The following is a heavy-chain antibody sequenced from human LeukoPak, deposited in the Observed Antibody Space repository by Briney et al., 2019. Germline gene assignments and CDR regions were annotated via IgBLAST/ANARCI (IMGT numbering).Heavy chain of an antibody. V-gene: IGHV1-3*01. D-gene: IGHD3-9*01. J-gene: IGHJ4*02. CDR3: PREGILTGYYTDTGPWYYFDY. CDR2: INAGNGNT. CDR1: GYTFTSYA. Sequence: ASVKVSCRASGYTFTSYAMHWVRQAPGQRLEGMGWINAGNGNTKYSQKFQGRVTITRDTSASTAYMELSSLRSEDTAVYYCPREGILTGYYTDTGPWYYFDYWGQGTLVTVSS.